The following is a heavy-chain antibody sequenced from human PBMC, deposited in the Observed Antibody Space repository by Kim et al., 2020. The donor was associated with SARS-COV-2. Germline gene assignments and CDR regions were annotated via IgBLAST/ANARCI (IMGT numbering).Heavy chain of an antibody. V-gene: IGHV4-39*01. D-gene: IGHD3-10*01. J-gene: IGHJ4*02. Sequence: SETLSLTCTVSGGSISSSRYYWGWIRQPPGKGLEWIGNIYHNGSTYYSPSLKSRVTMSVHTSKTQFSLKLSSVTAADTAVYYCARQVGITIVRGVNDYWGQGALVSVSS. CDR3: ARQVGITIVRGVNDY. CDR2: IYHNGST. CDR1: GGSISSSRYY.